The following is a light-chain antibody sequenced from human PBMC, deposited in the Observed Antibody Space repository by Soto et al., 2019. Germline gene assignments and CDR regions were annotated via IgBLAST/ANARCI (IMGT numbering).Light chain of an antibody. CDR3: QQYDSYWT. Sequence: DIQMTQSPSILSSSVGDRVTITCRASQSIIRYLAWYQQKPGKAPKLLIYDASSLESGVPSRFSGSGSGTEFTLTISSLQPDDFATYYCQQYDSYWTFGQGTKVDI. V-gene: IGKV1-5*01. CDR2: DAS. J-gene: IGKJ1*01. CDR1: QSIIRY.